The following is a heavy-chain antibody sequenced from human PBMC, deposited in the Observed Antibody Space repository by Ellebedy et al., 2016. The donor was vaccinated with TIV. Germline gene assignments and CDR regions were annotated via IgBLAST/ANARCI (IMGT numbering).Heavy chain of an antibody. D-gene: IGHD6-6*01. V-gene: IGHV3-7*03. CDR2: INRDGSAK. CDR1: GFTFRTYNTYS. Sequence: GESLKISCAASGFTFRTYNTYSMNWVRQAPGKGLQWVANINRDGSAKPSLESRKGRLTITRDNAKNSLNLQLNSLRVEDGAVYYCGRLGTDVADRVLDSWGQGTLVTVSS. CDR3: GRLGTDVADRVLDS. J-gene: IGHJ5*01.